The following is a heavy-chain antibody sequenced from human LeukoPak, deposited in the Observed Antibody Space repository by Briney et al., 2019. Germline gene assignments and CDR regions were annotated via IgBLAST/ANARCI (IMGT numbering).Heavy chain of an antibody. D-gene: IGHD4-17*01. V-gene: IGHV4-4*07. Sequence: PSETLSLTCTVSGDSISGFYWSWIRQPAGKGLQWIGRISTSGSTNYNPSLKSRVTMLVDRSPNEFSLTVRSVTATATALYSCARGLPSHGDYADYYFYMDVWGKGTTVTVSS. CDR2: ISTSGST. J-gene: IGHJ6*03. CDR1: GDSISGFY. CDR3: ARGLPSHGDYADYYFYMDV.